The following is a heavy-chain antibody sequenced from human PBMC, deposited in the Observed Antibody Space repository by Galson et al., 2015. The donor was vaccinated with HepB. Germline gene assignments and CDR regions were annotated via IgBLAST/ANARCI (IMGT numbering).Heavy chain of an antibody. Sequence: SVKVSCKASGGTFSSYAISWVRQAPGQGLEWMGGIIPIFGTANYAQKFQGRVTITADESTSTAYMELGSLRSEDTAVYYCARVSLFISYYYYYGMDVWGQGTTVTVS. CDR1: GGTFSSYA. D-gene: IGHD3-16*02. J-gene: IGHJ6*02. CDR2: IIPIFGTA. CDR3: ARVSLFISYYYYYGMDV. V-gene: IGHV1-69*13.